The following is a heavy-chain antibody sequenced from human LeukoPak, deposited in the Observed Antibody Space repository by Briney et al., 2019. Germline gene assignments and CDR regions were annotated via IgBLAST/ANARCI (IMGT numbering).Heavy chain of an antibody. V-gene: IGHV5-51*01. J-gene: IGHJ4*02. CDR1: GYSFTSYW. D-gene: IGHD5-12*01. CDR3: ARHFGYSGYDGDY. CDR2: IYPGDSDI. Sequence: GESLKISCKGFGYSFTSYWIGWVRQMPGKGLEGMGIIYPGDSDIRYSPSFRGQVTISADKSITTAYLQWSSLKASDTAMYYCARHFGYSGYDGDYWGQGTLVTVSS.